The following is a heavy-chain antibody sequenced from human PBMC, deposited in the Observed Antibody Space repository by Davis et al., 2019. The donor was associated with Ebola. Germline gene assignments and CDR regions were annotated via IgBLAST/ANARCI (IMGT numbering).Heavy chain of an antibody. CDR3: ARRVTYYYDSSGYRHWGKFDY. CDR2: IIPILGIA. Sequence: SVKVSCKASGGTFSSYTISWVRQAPGQGLEWMGRIIPILGIANYAQKFQGRVTITADKSTSTAYMELSSLRSEDTAVYYCARRVTYYYDSSGYRHWGKFDYWGQGTLVTVSS. V-gene: IGHV1-69*02. CDR1: GGTFSSYT. J-gene: IGHJ4*02. D-gene: IGHD3-22*01.